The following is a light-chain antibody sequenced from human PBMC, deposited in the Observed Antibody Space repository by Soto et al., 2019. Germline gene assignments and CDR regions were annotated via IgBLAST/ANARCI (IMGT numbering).Light chain of an antibody. Sequence: QLVLTQSSSASASLGSSVKLTCTLSSGHSSYIIAWHHQQPGKAPRYLMKLEGSGSYNKGSGVPDCFSGSSSGADRYLTISNLQFEDEANYYCQTWDSNTRVFGGGTKLTVL. CDR3: QTWDSNTRV. CDR1: SGHSSYI. CDR2: LEGSGSY. J-gene: IGLJ2*01. V-gene: IGLV4-60*02.